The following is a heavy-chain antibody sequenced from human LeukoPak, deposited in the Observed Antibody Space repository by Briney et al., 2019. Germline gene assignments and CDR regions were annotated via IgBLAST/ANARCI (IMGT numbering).Heavy chain of an antibody. J-gene: IGHJ4*02. CDR3: ARESAVAKDFDH. CDR2: INHSGST. Sequence: SETLSLTCAVYGGSFSGYYWSWIRQPPEKGLEWIGEINHSGSTNYNPSLKSRVTISVDTSKNQFSLKLSSVTAADTAVYYCARESAVAKDFDHWGQGTLVTVSS. D-gene: IGHD6-19*01. V-gene: IGHV4-34*01. CDR1: GGSFSGYY.